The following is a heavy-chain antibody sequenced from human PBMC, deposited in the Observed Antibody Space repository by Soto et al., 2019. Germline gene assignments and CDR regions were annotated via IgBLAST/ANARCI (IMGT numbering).Heavy chain of an antibody. D-gene: IGHD1-26*01. CDR3: ARLVGATYFDY. Sequence: LRRTLSLTCAVSGVSFSSRNWWSWVRQSPGKGLEWIAEISHSGNTNYNPSLKSRVTISIDKSKNQISLNLTSVTAADTALYYCARLVGATYFDYWGQGTLVTVSS. CDR1: GVSFSSRNW. V-gene: IGHV4-4*03. J-gene: IGHJ4*02. CDR2: ISHSGNT.